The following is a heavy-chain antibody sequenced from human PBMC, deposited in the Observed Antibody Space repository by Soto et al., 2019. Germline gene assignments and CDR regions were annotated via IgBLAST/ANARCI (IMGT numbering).Heavy chain of an antibody. D-gene: IGHD5-12*01. CDR1: GYTFSDFY. V-gene: IGHV1-2*02. CDR3: IGYKERREH. Sequence: ASVKVSCKASGYTFSDFYIHWVRQAPGQGLEWMGWINPHTGGANYAQRFQGRVTMTRDTSISAAYMELSSLRSDDTAVYYCIGYKERREHWGQGTLVTVSS. J-gene: IGHJ4*02. CDR2: INPHTGGA.